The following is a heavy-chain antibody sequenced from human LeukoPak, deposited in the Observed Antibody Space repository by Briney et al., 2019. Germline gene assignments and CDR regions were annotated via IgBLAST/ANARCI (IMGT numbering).Heavy chain of an antibody. CDR3: ARDMRSDIVVVVAVSAFDI. CDR1: GYTFTGYY. D-gene: IGHD2-15*01. J-gene: IGHJ3*02. V-gene: IGHV1-69*05. CDR2: IIPIFGTA. Sequence: ASVKVSCKASGYTFTGYYMHWVRQAPGQGLEWMGRIIPIFGTANYAQKFQGRVTITTDESTSTAYMELSSLRSEDTAVYYCARDMRSDIVVVVAVSAFDIWGQGTMVTVSS.